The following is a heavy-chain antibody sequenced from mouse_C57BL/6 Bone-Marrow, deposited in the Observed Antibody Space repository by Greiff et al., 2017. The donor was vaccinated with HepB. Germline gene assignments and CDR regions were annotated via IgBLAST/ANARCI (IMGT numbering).Heavy chain of an antibody. D-gene: IGHD1-1*01. Sequence: QVQLKESGAELARPGASVKLSCKASGYTFTSYGISWVKQRTGQGLEWIGEIYPRSGNTYYNEKFKGKATLTADKASSTAYMELRSLTSEDSAVYFCARGRWGLLWGQGTLVTVSA. CDR2: IYPRSGNT. CDR1: GYTFTSYG. J-gene: IGHJ3*01. CDR3: ARGRWGLL. V-gene: IGHV1-81*01.